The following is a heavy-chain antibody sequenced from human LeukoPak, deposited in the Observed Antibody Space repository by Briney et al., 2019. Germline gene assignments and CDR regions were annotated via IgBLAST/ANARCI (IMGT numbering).Heavy chain of an antibody. D-gene: IGHD4-11*01. V-gene: IGHV3-30*02. CDR1: GLALSEYG. CDR3: AHLHLNTGIAY. J-gene: IGHJ4*02. CDR2: LRYNGITA. Sequence: PGGSLRLSCVASGLALSEYGMHWVRQAPGKGPEWVSFLRYNGITAYYPDSVKGRFTTSRDDSKNTLYLQMTSLRVEDTATYYCAHLHLNTGIAYWGRGTRVTVSS.